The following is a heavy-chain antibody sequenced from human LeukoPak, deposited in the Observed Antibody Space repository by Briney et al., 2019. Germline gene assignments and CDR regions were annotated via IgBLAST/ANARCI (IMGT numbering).Heavy chain of an antibody. CDR1: GGSINSDY. Sequence: SETLSLTCTVSGGSINSDYWSWVWQPPGKGLEWIGYIYYSGSSTNYNPSLKSRVTISIDRSKNQFSLKLSSVTAADTAVYYCARQGHKLTLVDYYGMDVWGQGTTVTVSS. D-gene: IGHD1-26*01. J-gene: IGHJ6*02. CDR2: IYYSGSST. V-gene: IGHV4-59*08. CDR3: ARQGHKLTLVDYYGMDV.